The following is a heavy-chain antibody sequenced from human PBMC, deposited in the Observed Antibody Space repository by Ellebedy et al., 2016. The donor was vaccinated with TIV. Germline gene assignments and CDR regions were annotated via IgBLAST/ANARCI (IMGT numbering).Heavy chain of an antibody. V-gene: IGHV3-72*01. CDR3: ARGNWYCDL. J-gene: IGHJ2*01. Sequence: GESLKISCAASGFPFSDHHMDWVRPAPGKGLELVGFIRGKTYGGTTEYAGSVKGRFSISRDDSKNSVYLHMNSLKTEDTAVYYCARGNWYCDLWGRGTLVTVSA. CDR1: GFPFSDHH. CDR2: IRGKTYGGTT.